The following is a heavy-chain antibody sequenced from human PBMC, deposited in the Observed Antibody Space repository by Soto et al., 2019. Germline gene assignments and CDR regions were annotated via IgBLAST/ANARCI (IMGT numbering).Heavy chain of an antibody. J-gene: IGHJ3*02. Sequence: GRSHRLCYAASGCNFSNYSMNWSRQATGKGLEWVSSISSSSSYIYYADSVKGRFTISRDNAKNTLYLQMDSLRVEDTAVYYCERGSSGSYYRAFDIWGQGTMVTVS. CDR3: ERGSSGSYYRAFDI. CDR1: GCNFSNYS. CDR2: ISSSSSYI. V-gene: IGHV3-21*01. D-gene: IGHD1-26*01.